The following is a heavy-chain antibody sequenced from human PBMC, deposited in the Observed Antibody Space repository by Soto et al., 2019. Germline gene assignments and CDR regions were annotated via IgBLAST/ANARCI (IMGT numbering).Heavy chain of an antibody. CDR2: IYGDDDK. CDR1: GFSLSTSEVA. D-gene: IGHD3-16*01. J-gene: IGHJ4*02. Sequence: QITLTESGPTLVKPTQTLTLTCAFSGFSLSTSEVAVGWVRQSPGKALEWLALIYGDDDKRYSPSLSSRLTITEDTSKNQVVLTVTNLQPMDTATYFCVHSISTTQFLYNFDFWGQGTLVTVSS. V-gene: IGHV2-5*02. CDR3: VHSISTTQFLYNFDF.